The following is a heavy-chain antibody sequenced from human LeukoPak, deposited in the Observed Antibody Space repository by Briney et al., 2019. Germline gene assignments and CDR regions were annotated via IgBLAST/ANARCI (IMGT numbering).Heavy chain of an antibody. Sequence: GGPLRLSCAASGFTFSSYAMSWVRQAPGKGLEWVSAISGSGGSTYYADSVKGRFTISRDNSKNTLYLQMNSLRTEDTAVYYCAKAHSIIVVPAAMDYWGQGTLVTVSS. V-gene: IGHV3-23*01. CDR2: ISGSGGST. J-gene: IGHJ4*02. CDR1: GFTFSSYA. D-gene: IGHD2-2*01. CDR3: AKAHSIIVVPAAMDY.